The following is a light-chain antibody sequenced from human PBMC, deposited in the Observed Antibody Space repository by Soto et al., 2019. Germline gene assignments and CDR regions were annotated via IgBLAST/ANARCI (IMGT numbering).Light chain of an antibody. J-gene: IGLJ3*02. CDR2: DVS. Sequence: QSVLTQPASVSGSPGQSIAISCTGTNSDVGGYNYVSWYQQHPGKAPKLLIYDVSNRPSGVSNRFSGSKSGNMASLTISGLQAEDEADYYCSSYTSNSTGVFGGGTKLTVL. CDR1: NSDVGGYNY. V-gene: IGLV2-14*01. CDR3: SSYTSNSTGV.